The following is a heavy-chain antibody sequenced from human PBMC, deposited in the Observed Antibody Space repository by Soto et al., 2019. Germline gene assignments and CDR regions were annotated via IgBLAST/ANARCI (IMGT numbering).Heavy chain of an antibody. CDR3: ARASSLYYGMDI. Sequence: GGSLRLSCAASGFTVSSIYMSWVRQAPGKGLEWVSVIYSGGSTYYADSVKGRFTISRDNSKNTLYLQMNSLRAEDTAVYYCARASSLYYGMDIWGQGTTVTV. CDR2: IYSGGST. V-gene: IGHV3-66*01. CDR1: GFTVSSIY. J-gene: IGHJ6*02.